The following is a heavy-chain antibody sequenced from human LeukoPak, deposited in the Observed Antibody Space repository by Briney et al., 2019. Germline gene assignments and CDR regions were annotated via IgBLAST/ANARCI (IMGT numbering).Heavy chain of an antibody. CDR1: GGSISGSSYF. J-gene: IGHJ5*02. CDR2: IYYSGST. CDR3: ARAAAGYCSSTSCYATNWFDP. V-gene: IGHV4-31*03. Sequence: SETLSLTCTVSGGSISGSSYFWGWIRQHPGKGLEWIGYIYYSGSTYYNPSLKSRVTISVDTSKNQFSLKLSSVTAADTAVYYCARAAAGYCSSTSCYATNWFDPWGQGTLVTVSS. D-gene: IGHD2-2*01.